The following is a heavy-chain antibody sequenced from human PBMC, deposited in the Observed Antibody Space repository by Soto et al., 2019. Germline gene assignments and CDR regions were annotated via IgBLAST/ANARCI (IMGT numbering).Heavy chain of an antibody. Sequence: GASVKVSCKASGGTFSNYAISWVRQDPGQGIEWMGWINPNSGATNYAQRFQGRVTMTRDTSISTGYMELRSLRSDDMAMYYCARDVAPGGDHRLDVWAQGTMVTVSS. J-gene: IGHJ3*01. CDR2: INPNSGAT. CDR3: ARDVAPGGDHRLDV. V-gene: IGHV1-2*02. CDR1: GGTFSNYA. D-gene: IGHD2-21*01.